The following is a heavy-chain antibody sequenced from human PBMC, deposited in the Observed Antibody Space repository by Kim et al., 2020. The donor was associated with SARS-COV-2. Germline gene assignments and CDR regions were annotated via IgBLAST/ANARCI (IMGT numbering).Heavy chain of an antibody. CDR1: GFTFSTYS. Sequence: GGSLRLSCAASGFTFSTYSMDWVRQAPGKGLEWVSSISSSSSYIYYGDSVKGRFTISGDNAKNSLYLQMNSLRAEDTAVYYCARDRREYSSSGGHYYYYYGMDVWGQGTTVTVSS. V-gene: IGHV3-21*01. J-gene: IGHJ6*02. D-gene: IGHD6-13*01. CDR3: ARDRREYSSSGGHYYYYYGMDV. CDR2: ISSSSSYI.